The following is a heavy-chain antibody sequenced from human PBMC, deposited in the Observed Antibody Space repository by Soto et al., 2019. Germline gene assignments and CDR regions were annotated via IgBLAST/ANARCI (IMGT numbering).Heavy chain of an antibody. CDR1: GDSISSGGYY. D-gene: IGHD1-7*01. Sequence: SETLSLTCTVSGDSISSGGYYWSWIRQHPGKGLEWIGYIYDNGGAYYSPSLKGRVVISVDRSENQFSLRLSSVTAADTAVYYCARVKGGTTRRAFDSWGQGTLVTVS. J-gene: IGHJ4*02. V-gene: IGHV4-31*03. CDR2: IYDNGGA. CDR3: ARVKGGTTRRAFDS.